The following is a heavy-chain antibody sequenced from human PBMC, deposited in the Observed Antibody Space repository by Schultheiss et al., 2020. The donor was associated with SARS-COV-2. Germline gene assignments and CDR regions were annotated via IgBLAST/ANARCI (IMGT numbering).Heavy chain of an antibody. V-gene: IGHV3-64D*09. J-gene: IGHJ3*02. CDR3: VKDHQRLVVSALDI. CDR2: ISTTGGRT. Sequence: GGSLRLSCSVSGFTLSSYAMHWVRQAPGKGLECVSAISTTGGRTYYADSVQGRFTISRDNSKNTLYLQMSSLRREDTAVYYCVKDHQRLVVSALDIWGQGTMVTVSS. D-gene: IGHD6-13*01. CDR1: GFTLSSYA.